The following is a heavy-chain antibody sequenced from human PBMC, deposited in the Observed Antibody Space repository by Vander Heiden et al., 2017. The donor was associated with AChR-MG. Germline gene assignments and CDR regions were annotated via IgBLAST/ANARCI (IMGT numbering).Heavy chain of an antibody. CDR3: ARGLILGREGTLYGMDV. CDR2: IYNTGYT. V-gene: IGHV4-4*07. D-gene: IGHD2-21*01. J-gene: IGHJ6*02. Sequence: QVHLQESGPGLVKPSETLSLTCTVSGGSISNYYWNWIRQPAGKGLEWIGRIYNTGYTNYNPSLKSRVTMSVDTSKNQFSLRLTSVTAADTAVYYCARGLILGREGTLYGMDVWGQGTTVTVSS. CDR1: GGSISNYY.